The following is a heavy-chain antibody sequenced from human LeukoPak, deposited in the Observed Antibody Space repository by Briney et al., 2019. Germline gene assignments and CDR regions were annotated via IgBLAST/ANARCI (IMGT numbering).Heavy chain of an antibody. V-gene: IGHV4-4*02. CDR3: TRDRGSSTLGDY. Sequence: PSGTLSLTCAVSGGSISSSNWWSWVRPPPGKGLEWIGEIYHSGSTNYNPSLKSRVTISVDKSKNQFSLKLSSVTAEDTAVYYCTRDRGSSTLGDYWGQGTLVTVSS. CDR1: GGSISSSNW. D-gene: IGHD7-27*01. CDR2: IYHSGST. J-gene: IGHJ4*02.